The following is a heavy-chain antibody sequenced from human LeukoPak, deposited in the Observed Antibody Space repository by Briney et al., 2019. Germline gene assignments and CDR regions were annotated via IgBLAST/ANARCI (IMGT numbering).Heavy chain of an antibody. CDR3: AKDPVGTTVNWFGP. Sequence: PGGSLRLSCAACGFTFNNYAMRWVRQAPGKGLEWVSGISASGGTTYYADSVKGRFTISRDNSKNTLHLQMNSLRAEDSAIYYCAKDPVGTTVNWFGPWGQGTLVTVSS. CDR2: ISASGGTT. J-gene: IGHJ5*02. CDR1: GFTFNNYA. V-gene: IGHV3-23*01. D-gene: IGHD4-11*01.